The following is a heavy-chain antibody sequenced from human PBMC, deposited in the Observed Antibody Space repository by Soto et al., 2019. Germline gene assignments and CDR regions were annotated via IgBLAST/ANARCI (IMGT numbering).Heavy chain of an antibody. V-gene: IGHV3-74*01. CDR1: GFTFSSYW. D-gene: IGHD3-10*01. CDR3: ARDVQEDYYGSGSWYGMDV. Sequence: EVQLVESGGGLVQPGGSLRLSCAASGFTFSSYWMHWVRQAPGKGLVWVSRINSDGSSTSYADSVKGRFTISRDNAKNTLYLQMNSLRAEDTAVYYCARDVQEDYYGSGSWYGMDVWGQGTTVTVSS. J-gene: IGHJ6*02. CDR2: INSDGSST.